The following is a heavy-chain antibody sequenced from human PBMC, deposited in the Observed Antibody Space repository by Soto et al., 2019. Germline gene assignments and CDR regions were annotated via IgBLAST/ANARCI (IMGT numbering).Heavy chain of an antibody. Sequence: ASVKVSCKTSGYTFTRNGISWVRQAPGQGLEWMGWISPKSGSIKYAQKFQGRVIMTTDTSTSTAYMEVRSLRSDDTAVYYCVKDRDSNSWPSRDVWGPGSTVTVSS. V-gene: IGHV1-18*01. CDR3: VKDRDSNSWPSRDV. D-gene: IGHD3-22*01. CDR1: GYTFTRNG. CDR2: ISPKSGSI. J-gene: IGHJ6*02.